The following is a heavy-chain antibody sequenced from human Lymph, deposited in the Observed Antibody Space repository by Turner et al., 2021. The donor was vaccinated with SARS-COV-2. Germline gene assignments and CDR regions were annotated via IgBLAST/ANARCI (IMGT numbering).Heavy chain of an antibody. CDR3: ARMGSSSWYFDY. V-gene: IGHV3-7*01. CDR1: GLTFSYYW. CDR2: IKQDGSEK. Sequence: EVQLVESGGGLAQPGGSLRLSCAASGLTFSYYWMRWVRQAPGKGLEWVANIKQDGSEKYYVDSVKGRFTISRDNAKNSLFLQMNSLRAEDTAVYYCARMGSSSWYFDYWGQGTLVTVSS. D-gene: IGHD1-26*01. J-gene: IGHJ4*02.